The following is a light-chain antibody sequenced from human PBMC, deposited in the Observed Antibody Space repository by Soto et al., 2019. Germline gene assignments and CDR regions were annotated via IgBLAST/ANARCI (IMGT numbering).Light chain of an antibody. CDR1: KSVSSSY. CDR3: QQFGTSPWT. Sequence: EIVLPQSPGTLSLSPGERATLSCRASKSVSSSYLAWYQQKPGQAPRLLVYGASSRATGIPDRFSASGSGSDFTRTISRLEPEDFAAYYCQQFGTSPWTFGQGTKVEIK. CDR2: GAS. V-gene: IGKV3-20*01. J-gene: IGKJ1*01.